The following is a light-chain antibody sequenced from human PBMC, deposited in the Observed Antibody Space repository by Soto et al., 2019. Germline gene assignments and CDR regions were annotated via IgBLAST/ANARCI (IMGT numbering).Light chain of an antibody. J-gene: IGLJ1*01. CDR2: EVK. CDR1: SSDVGAYNY. CDR3: SSYTTNSTGGYV. V-gene: IGLV2-14*01. Sequence: QSALTQPASVSGSPGQSITISCTGTSSDVGAYNYVSWYQQYPAKAPKLMIYEVKNRPSGVSNRFSGSRSGSTASLTISGLPAEDEADYYCSSYTTNSTGGYVFGTGTKLTVL.